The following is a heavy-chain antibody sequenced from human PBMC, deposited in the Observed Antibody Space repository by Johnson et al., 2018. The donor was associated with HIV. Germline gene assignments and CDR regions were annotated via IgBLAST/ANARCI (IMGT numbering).Heavy chain of an antibody. J-gene: IGHJ3*02. Sequence: QVQLMESGGGLVKPGGSLRLSCVASGFTFSRYAMHWVRQAPGKGLEWVTVISYDGKNKYYTDSVKGRFTISRDNSKSTLFLLMNSLRAEDTAVYYCARDSDSSSWYSEFDIWGQGTMVTVSS. D-gene: IGHD6-13*01. V-gene: IGHV3-30*04. CDR2: ISYDGKNK. CDR3: ARDSDSSSWYSEFDI. CDR1: GFTFSRYA.